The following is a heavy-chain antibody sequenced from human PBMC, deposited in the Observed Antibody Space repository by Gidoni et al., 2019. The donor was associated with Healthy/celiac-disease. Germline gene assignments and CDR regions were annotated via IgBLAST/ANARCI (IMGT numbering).Heavy chain of an antibody. CDR2: INHSGST. CDR3: ALSRRSGRALGY. D-gene: IGHD1-26*01. V-gene: IGHV4-34*01. J-gene: IGHJ4*02. CDR1: GGSFSGYY. Sequence: QVQLQQWGAGLLKPSETLSLTCAVSGGSFSGYYWSWIRQPPGKGLEWIGEINHSGSTNYNPSLKSRVTISVDTSKNQFSLKLSSVTAADTAVYYCALSRRSGRALGYWGQGTLVTVSS.